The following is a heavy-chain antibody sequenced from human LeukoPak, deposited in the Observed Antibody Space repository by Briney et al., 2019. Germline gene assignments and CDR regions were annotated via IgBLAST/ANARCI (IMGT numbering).Heavy chain of an antibody. CDR3: VRDSIHGYYDSSGYSALFDY. J-gene: IGHJ4*02. CDR1: GFTFSIYW. CDR2: IKQDGSEK. D-gene: IGHD3-22*01. Sequence: PGGSLRLSCAASGFTFSIYWMTWVRQAPGQGRGWVANIKQDGSEKYSVDSVQGRFTISRDNTKNSLYLQVSSLRAEDTAVYYCVRDSIHGYYDSSGYSALFDYWGQGTLVTVSS. V-gene: IGHV3-7*01.